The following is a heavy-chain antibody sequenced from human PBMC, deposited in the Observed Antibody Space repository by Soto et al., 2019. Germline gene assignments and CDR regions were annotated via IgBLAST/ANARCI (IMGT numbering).Heavy chain of an antibody. J-gene: IGHJ6*02. Sequence: GSLRLSCAASGFTFDSYGMHWVRQGPGNGLEWVAFISYDSTKTYYADSVKGRFTISRDNSNSALYVQMNSLTGEDTAVYYCARTRSAWSDFHYYSLDVWGQGTTVTVSS. V-gene: IGHV3-30*03. CDR3: ARTRSAWSDFHYYSLDV. D-gene: IGHD1-26*01. CDR1: GFTFDSYG. CDR2: ISYDSTKT.